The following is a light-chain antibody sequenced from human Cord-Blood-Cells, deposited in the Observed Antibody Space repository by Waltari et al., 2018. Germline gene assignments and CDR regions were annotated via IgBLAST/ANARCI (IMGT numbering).Light chain of an antibody. CDR3: SSYTSSSTVV. V-gene: IGLV2-14*01. Sequence: QSALPQPASVSGSPGPSITISCTATRSDVGGYNYVSWYQQHPGKAPKLMIYEVSNRPSGVSNRFSGSKSGNTASLTISGLQAEDEADYYCSSYTSSSTVVFGGGTKLTVL. CDR2: EVS. J-gene: IGLJ2*01. CDR1: RSDVGGYNY.